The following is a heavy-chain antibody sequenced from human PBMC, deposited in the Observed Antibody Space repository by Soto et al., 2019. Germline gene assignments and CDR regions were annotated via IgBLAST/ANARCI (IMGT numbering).Heavy chain of an antibody. Sequence: PSQTLSLTCAISGDSVSSNSAAWNWIRQSPSRGLKWLGRTYYRSNCYNDYAVFVKSRITINPDTSKNHFSLQLNSVSPEDTAVFFFARVPNPFRLKIDYYGMDVWGQGTTVTVSS. J-gene: IGHJ6*02. CDR2: TYYRSNCYN. CDR1: GDSVSSNSAA. V-gene: IGHV6-1*01. CDR3: ARVPNPFRLKIDYYGMDV.